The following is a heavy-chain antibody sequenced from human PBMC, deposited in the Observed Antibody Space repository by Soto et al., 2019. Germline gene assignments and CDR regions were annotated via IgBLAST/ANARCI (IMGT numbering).Heavy chain of an antibody. CDR1: GFTFSSYT. CDR2: ISSSSSYI. J-gene: IGHJ4*02. D-gene: IGHD2-2*01. V-gene: IGHV3-21*01. Sequence: DVQLVESGGGLVKPGGSLRLSCAASGFTFSSYTMNWVRQAPGKGLEWVSSISSSSSYIYYADSVKGRFTISRDNTKNSLYLQMNSLRAEDTAVYFCARQGNTFCYDYWGQGTLVTVSS. CDR3: ARQGNTFCYDY.